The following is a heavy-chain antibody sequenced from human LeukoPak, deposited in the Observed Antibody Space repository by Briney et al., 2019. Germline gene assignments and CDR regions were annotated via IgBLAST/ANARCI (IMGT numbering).Heavy chain of an antibody. Sequence: PGGPLRLSCAASGFTFSDYYMSWIRQAPGKGLEWVSYISSSSSYTNYAGSVKGQFTISRDNAKNSLYLQMNSLRAEDTAVYYCARSWYSSSWYYFDYWGQGTLVTVSS. CDR3: ARSWYSSSWYYFDY. D-gene: IGHD6-13*01. CDR1: GFTFSDYY. J-gene: IGHJ4*02. V-gene: IGHV3-11*06. CDR2: ISSSSSYT.